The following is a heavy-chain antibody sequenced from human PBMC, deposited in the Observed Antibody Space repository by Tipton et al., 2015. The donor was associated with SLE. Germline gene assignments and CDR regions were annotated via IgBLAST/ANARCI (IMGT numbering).Heavy chain of an antibody. CDR1: GFTFSNYS. D-gene: IGHD3-10*01. Sequence: SLRLSCAASGFTFSNYSMNWVRQAPGKGLEWVSSISSSSSYIYYADSVKGRFTISRDNAKNSLYLQMNSLRAEDTALYYCARDHMVGYGSGYDYWGQGTLVTVSS. V-gene: IGHV3-21*04. CDR2: ISSSSSYI. CDR3: ARDHMVGYGSGYDY. J-gene: IGHJ4*02.